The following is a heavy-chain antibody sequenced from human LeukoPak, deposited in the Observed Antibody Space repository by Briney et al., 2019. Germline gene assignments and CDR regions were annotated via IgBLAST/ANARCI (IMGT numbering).Heavy chain of an antibody. J-gene: IGHJ4*02. CDR2: IYYSGST. Sequence: KPSETLSLTCTVAGGSISSYYWSWIRQPPGKGLGWIGYIYYSGSTNYNPSLKSQVTISVDTSKNQFSRKLSTVTAADTAVYYCARDLNRRGEFDYWGQGTPVTVSS. CDR3: ARDLNRRGEFDY. V-gene: IGHV4-59*12. D-gene: IGHD3-10*01. CDR1: GGSISSYY.